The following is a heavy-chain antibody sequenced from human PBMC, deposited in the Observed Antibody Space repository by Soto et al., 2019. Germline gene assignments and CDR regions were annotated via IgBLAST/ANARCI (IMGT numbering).Heavy chain of an antibody. CDR3: AKDVSSTSCYDY. Sequence: GGSLRLSCAASGFTFSSYAMSWVRQAPGKGLEWVSAISGSGGSTYYADSGKGRFTISRDNSKNTLYLQMNSLRAEDTAVYYCAKDVSSTSCYDYWGQGTLVTVSS. V-gene: IGHV3-23*01. D-gene: IGHD2-2*01. CDR1: GFTFSSYA. CDR2: ISGSGGST. J-gene: IGHJ4*02.